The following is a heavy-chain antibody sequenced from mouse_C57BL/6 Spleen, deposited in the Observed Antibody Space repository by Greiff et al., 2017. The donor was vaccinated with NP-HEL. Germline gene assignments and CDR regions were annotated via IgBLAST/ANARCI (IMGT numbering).Heavy chain of an antibody. Sequence: VKLQQPGAELVKPGASVKLSCKASGYTFTSYWMHWVKQRPGQGLEWIGMIHPNSGSTNYNEKFKSKATLTVDKSSSTAYMQLSSLTSEDSAVYYCARGGNLPFAYWGQGTLVTVSA. CDR2: IHPNSGST. J-gene: IGHJ3*01. V-gene: IGHV1-64*01. CDR1: GYTFTSYW. CDR3: ARGGNLPFAY. D-gene: IGHD2-1*01.